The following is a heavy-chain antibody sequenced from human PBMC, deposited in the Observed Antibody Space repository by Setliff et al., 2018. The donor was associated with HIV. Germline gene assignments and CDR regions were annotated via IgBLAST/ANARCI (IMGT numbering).Heavy chain of an antibody. V-gene: IGHV1-2*02. CDR3: ALASIVSTARWNH. J-gene: IGHJ5*02. Sequence: GASVKVSCKASGYTFSGYYLHWVRRAPGQGLEWLGWINPNSGATNYAQNFQGRVTMTRDTSISTAYMDLSSLTSVDTAVYYRALASIVSTARWNHWGRGTLVTVSS. CDR2: INPNSGAT. D-gene: IGHD1-26*01. CDR1: GYTFSGYY.